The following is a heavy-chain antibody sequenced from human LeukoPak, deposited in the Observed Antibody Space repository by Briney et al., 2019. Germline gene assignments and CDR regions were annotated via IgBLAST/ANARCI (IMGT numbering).Heavy chain of an antibody. CDR3: AKDLRVVPAAPPTGLGY. D-gene: IGHD2-2*01. CDR2: INPSGGST. J-gene: IGHJ4*02. CDR1: GYTFTSYY. Sequence: ASVKVSCKASGYTFTSYYMHWVRQAPGQGLEWMGIINPSGGSTSYAQKFQGRVTMTRDTSTSTVYMELSSLRAEDTAVYYCAKDLRVVPAAPPTGLGYWGQGTLVSVSS. V-gene: IGHV1-46*01.